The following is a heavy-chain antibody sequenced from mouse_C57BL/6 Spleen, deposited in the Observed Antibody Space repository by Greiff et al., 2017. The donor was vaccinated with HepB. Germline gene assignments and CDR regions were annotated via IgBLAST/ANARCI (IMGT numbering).Heavy chain of an antibody. D-gene: IGHD2-3*01. V-gene: IGHV1-81*01. Sequence: VQLVESGAELARPGASVKLSCKASGYTFTSYGISWVKQRTGQGLEWIGEIYPRSGNTYYNEKFKGKATLTADKSSSTAYMELRSLTSEDSAVYFCARRDGYPYYYAMDYWGQGTSVTVSS. CDR3: ARRDGYPYYYAMDY. CDR1: GYTFTSYG. J-gene: IGHJ4*01. CDR2: IYPRSGNT.